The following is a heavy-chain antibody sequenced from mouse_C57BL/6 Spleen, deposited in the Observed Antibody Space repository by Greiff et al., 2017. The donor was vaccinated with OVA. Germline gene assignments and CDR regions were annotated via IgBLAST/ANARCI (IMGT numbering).Heavy chain of an antibody. CDR1: GFTFSSYA. CDR2: ISDGGSYT. Sequence: EVQLVESGGGLVKPGGSLKLSCAASGFTFSSYAMSWVRQTPEKRLEWVATISDGGSYTYYPDNVKGRFTISRDNAKNNLYLQMSHLKSEDTAMYYCARDGGSPWCADWGQGTLVTVSA. D-gene: IGHD1-1*01. V-gene: IGHV5-4*01. J-gene: IGHJ3*01. CDR3: ARDGGSPWCAD.